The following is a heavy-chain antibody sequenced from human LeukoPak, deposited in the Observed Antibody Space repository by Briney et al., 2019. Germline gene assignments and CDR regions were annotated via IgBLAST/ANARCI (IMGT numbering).Heavy chain of an antibody. CDR1: GGSLSSYY. D-gene: IGHD2-2*01. CDR2: IYYSGST. V-gene: IGHV4-59*12. Sequence: SETLSLTCTVSGGSLSSYYWSWLRQPPGKGLEWIGYIYYSGSTNYNPSLKSRVTISVDTSKNQFSLKLGSVTAADTAVYYCARDGYCSSTSCYGIDYWGQGTLVTVSS. CDR3: ARDGYCSSTSCYGIDY. J-gene: IGHJ4*02.